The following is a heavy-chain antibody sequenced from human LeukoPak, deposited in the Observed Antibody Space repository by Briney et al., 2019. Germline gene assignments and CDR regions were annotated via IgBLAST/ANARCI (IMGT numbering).Heavy chain of an antibody. V-gene: IGHV1-8*03. CDR1: GYTFTSYD. D-gene: IGHD3-9*01. CDR2: MNPNSGNT. Sequence: ASVKVSCKASGYTFTSYDINWVRQATGQGLEWMGWMNPNSGNTGYAQKFQGRVTITRNTSISTAYMELSSLRSEDTAVYYCARTQKNVLRYFDWLLPADYYYYMDVWGKGTTVTVSS. CDR3: ARTQKNVLRYFDWLLPADYYYYMDV. J-gene: IGHJ6*03.